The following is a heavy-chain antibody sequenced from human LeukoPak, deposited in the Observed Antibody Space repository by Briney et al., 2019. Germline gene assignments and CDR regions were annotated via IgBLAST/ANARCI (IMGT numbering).Heavy chain of an antibody. Sequence: PGRSLRLSCAASGFTFDDYAMHWVRQAPGKGLELVSGISWNSGSIGYADSVKGRFTISRDNAKNSLYLQMNSLRAEDTTLYYCAKDLDIVVESYYFDYWGQGTLVTVSS. D-gene: IGHD2-2*01. V-gene: IGHV3-9*01. CDR1: GFTFDDYA. CDR3: AKDLDIVVESYYFDY. CDR2: ISWNSGSI. J-gene: IGHJ4*02.